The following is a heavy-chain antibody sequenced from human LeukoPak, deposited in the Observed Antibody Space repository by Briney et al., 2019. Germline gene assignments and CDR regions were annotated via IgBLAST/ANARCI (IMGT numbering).Heavy chain of an antibody. D-gene: IGHD4-17*01. CDR2: VWYDGTRK. J-gene: IGHJ5*02. V-gene: IGHV3-33*01. Sequence: PGGSLRLSCAASGFTFTGYGFHWVRQAPGKGLEWVAVVWYDGTRKYYADSVKGRFTASRDNSENTVYLQISGLRAEDTAVYYCARDTDTTSHYGRFDPWGQGTLVTVSS. CDR1: GFTFTGYG. CDR3: ARDTDTTSHYGRFDP.